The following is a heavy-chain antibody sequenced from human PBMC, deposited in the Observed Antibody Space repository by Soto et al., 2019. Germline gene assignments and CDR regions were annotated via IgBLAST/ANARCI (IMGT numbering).Heavy chain of an antibody. V-gene: IGHV1-24*01. CDR3: ASTGDIVVVPAALYGMDV. CDR1: GYTLTELS. CDR2: FDPEDGET. D-gene: IGHD2-2*01. Sequence: GASVKVSCKVSGYTLTELSMHWVRQAPGKGLEWMGGFDPEDGETIYAQKFQGRVTITADESTSTAYMELSSLRSEDTAVYYCASTGDIVVVPAALYGMDVWGHGTTVTVSS. J-gene: IGHJ6*02.